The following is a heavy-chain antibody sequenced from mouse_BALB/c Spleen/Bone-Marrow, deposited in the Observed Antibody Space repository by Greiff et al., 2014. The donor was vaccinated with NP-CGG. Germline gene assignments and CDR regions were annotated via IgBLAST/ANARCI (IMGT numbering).Heavy chain of an antibody. CDR3: ARESYYYENYAMDY. D-gene: IGHD1-1*01. Sequence: DLVKPGASVKLSCKASGYTFTSYWINWTKQRPGQGLEWIGRIAPGSGSTYYNEMFKGKATLTVDTSSSTAYIQLSSLSSEDSAVYFCARESYYYENYAMDYWGQGTSVTVSS. V-gene: IGHV1S41*01. CDR1: GYTFTSYW. CDR2: IAPGSGST. J-gene: IGHJ4*01.